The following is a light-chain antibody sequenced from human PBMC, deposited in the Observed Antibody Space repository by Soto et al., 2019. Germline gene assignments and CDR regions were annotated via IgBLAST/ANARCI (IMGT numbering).Light chain of an antibody. Sequence: DVVMTQSPLSLPVTLGQPASISCRSSQSLVSSDGDTYLHWFQQRPGQSPRRLIYRASNRDSAVPDRFSGSGSGTDFTLSISRVEADDVGVYYCLQGTHWPPTFGGGTKVEIK. CDR2: RAS. V-gene: IGKV2-30*01. J-gene: IGKJ4*01. CDR1: QSLVSSDGDTY. CDR3: LQGTHWPPT.